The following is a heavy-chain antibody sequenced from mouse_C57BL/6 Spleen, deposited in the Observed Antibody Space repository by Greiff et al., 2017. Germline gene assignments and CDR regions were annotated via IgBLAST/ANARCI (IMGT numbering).Heavy chain of an antibody. CDR2: IHPNSGST. CDR1: GYTFTSYW. J-gene: IGHJ4*01. V-gene: IGHV1-64*01. CDR3: AIYYDYDGGIYAMDY. Sequence: VQLQQPGAELVKPGASVKLSCKASGYTFTSYWMHWVKQRPGQGLEWIGMIHPNSGSTNYNEKFKSKATLTVDKSSSTAYMQLSSLTSEDSAVYYCAIYYDYDGGIYAMDYWGQGTSVTVSS. D-gene: IGHD2-4*01.